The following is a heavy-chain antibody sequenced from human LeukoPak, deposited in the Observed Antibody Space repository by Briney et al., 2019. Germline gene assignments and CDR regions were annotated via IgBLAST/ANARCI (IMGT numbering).Heavy chain of an antibody. Sequence: RASVEVSCKTSGYSFTTYHINWVRQASGQGLEWLGWMNPYTGDRGYAQRFQGRLSITSDTSISTAYMELGSLKSDDTAVYFCARTTSLTASGYDCWGQGTLVTVSS. CDR2: MNPYTGDR. V-gene: IGHV1-8*03. CDR1: GYSFTTYH. J-gene: IGHJ4*02. D-gene: IGHD2-21*02. CDR3: ARTTSLTASGYDC.